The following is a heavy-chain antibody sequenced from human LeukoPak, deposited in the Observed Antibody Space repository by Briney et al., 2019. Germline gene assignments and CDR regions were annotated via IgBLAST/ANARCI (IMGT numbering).Heavy chain of an antibody. J-gene: IGHJ3*02. Sequence: GGSQRLSCAASGFTFSSYWMDWVRQAPGKGLVWVSRISTDGSSTNSADSVKGRFTISRDNAKNTLYLQMNSLRAEDTAVYYCVREYSSSSGRAFDIWGQGTMVTVSP. CDR2: ISTDGSST. CDR3: VREYSSSSGRAFDI. D-gene: IGHD6-6*01. V-gene: IGHV3-74*01. CDR1: GFTFSSYW.